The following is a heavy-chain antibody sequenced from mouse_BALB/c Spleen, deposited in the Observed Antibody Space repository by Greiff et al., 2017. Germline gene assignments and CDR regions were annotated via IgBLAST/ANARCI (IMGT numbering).Heavy chain of an antibody. CDR2: ISSGGSYT. CDR3: TRDQNGNYGAWFAY. J-gene: IGHJ3*01. CDR1: GFTFSSYT. V-gene: IGHV5-6-4*01. Sequence: EVMLVESGGGLVKPGGSLKLSCAASGFTFSSYTMSWVRQTPEKRLEWVATISSGGSYTYYPDSVKGRFTISRDNAKNTLYLQMSSLKSEDTAMYYCTRDQNGNYGAWFAYWGQGTLVTVSA. D-gene: IGHD2-1*01.